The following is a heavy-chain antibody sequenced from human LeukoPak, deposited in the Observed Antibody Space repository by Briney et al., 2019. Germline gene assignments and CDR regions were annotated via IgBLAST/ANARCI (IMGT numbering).Heavy chain of an antibody. CDR1: GFTFTTYW. D-gene: IGHD3-10*01. J-gene: IGHJ4*02. V-gene: IGHV3-74*01. CDR2: INSDGSIT. CDR3: ARGGRPDY. Sequence: PGGSLRLSCAASGFTFTTYWMHWVRQAPGKGLVWVSHINSDGSITSYADSVKGRFTISRDNAKNTLYLQMSSLRAEDTAVYYCARGGRPDYWGQGTLVTVSS.